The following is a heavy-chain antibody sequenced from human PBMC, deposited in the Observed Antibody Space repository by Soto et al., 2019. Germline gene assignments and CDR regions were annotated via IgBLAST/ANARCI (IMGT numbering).Heavy chain of an antibody. Sequence: GWSLRLSCSVSGFTFIGYSMNWVRPAPGKGLQWVSYITSSSSTIFYADSVRGRFTISRDNAKNSLYLQMSRLSAEDTAVYYCARGMWPPLEDYLDVWGNGHTVTVSS. CDR1: GFTFIGYS. CDR3: ARGMWPPLEDYLDV. J-gene: IGHJ6*03. CDR2: ITSSSSTI. V-gene: IGHV3-48*01. D-gene: IGHD5-12*01.